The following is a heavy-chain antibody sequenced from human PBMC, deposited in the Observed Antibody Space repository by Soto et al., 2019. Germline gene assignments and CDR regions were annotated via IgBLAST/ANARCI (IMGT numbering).Heavy chain of an antibody. D-gene: IGHD4-17*01. V-gene: IGHV3-30*18. CDR3: AKDSLDNYGDYRQEGLDY. CDR2: ISYDGSNK. CDR1: GFTFSSYG. Sequence: QVQLVESGGGVVQPGRSLRLSCAASGFTFSSYGMHWVRQAPGKGLEWVAVISYDGSNKYYADSVKGRFTISRDNSKNTLYLQMNSLRAEDTAVYYCAKDSLDNYGDYRQEGLDYWGQGTLVTVSS. J-gene: IGHJ4*02.